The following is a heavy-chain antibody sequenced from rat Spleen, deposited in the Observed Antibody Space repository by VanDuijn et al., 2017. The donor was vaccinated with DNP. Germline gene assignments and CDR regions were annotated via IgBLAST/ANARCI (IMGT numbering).Heavy chain of an antibody. Sequence: EVQLVDSGGGLVQPGRSLKLSCAASGFTFSDYGMHWIRQSPKKGLEWVATIIYDGSSTYYRDSVRGRFTISRDYARSTLYLQMDSLRSEDTATFYCTTDFERGYWGQGVMVTVSS. J-gene: IGHJ2*01. CDR2: IIYDGSST. D-gene: IGHD1-11*01. V-gene: IGHV5-19*01. CDR1: GFTFSDYG. CDR3: TTDFERGY.